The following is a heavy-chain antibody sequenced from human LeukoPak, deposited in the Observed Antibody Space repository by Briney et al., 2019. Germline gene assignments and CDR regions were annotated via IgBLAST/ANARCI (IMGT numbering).Heavy chain of an antibody. J-gene: IGHJ4*02. V-gene: IGHV4-59*01. D-gene: IGHD1-26*01. CDR3: ARAYGSYSFDY. Sequence: PSETLSLTCTVSGGSISSYYWSWIRQPPGKGLEWIGYIYYSGSTDYNPSLKSRVTISVDTSKNQFSLKLSSVTAADTAVYYCARAYGSYSFDYWGQGTLVTVSS. CDR2: IYYSGST. CDR1: GGSISSYY.